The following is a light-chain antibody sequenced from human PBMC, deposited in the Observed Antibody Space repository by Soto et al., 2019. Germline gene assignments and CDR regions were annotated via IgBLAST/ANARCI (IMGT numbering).Light chain of an antibody. J-gene: IGLJ1*01. V-gene: IGLV3-21*02. CDR3: QVWDSSSDHLYV. CDR1: NIGSKS. CDR2: DDS. Sequence: SYDLTQPPSVSVAPGQTARTTCGGNNIGSKSVHWYQQKPGQAPVLVVYDDSGRPSGIPERFSGSNPGNTATLTISRVEAGDEADYYCQVWDSSSDHLYVFGTGTKVTVL.